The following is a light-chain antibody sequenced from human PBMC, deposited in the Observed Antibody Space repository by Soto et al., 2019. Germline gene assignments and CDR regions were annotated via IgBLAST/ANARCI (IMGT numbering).Light chain of an antibody. Sequence: EIVLTQSPGTLTLSPGERATLSCRASQSVSYSYLAWYQQKPGQAPRLLIYAASSRATGIPDRFSGSGSGTDFTLTISRLEPDDFAVYYCQQYGTSPPWTFGQGTKVEIK. CDR3: QQYGTSPPWT. CDR2: AAS. J-gene: IGKJ1*01. CDR1: QSVSYSY. V-gene: IGKV3-20*01.